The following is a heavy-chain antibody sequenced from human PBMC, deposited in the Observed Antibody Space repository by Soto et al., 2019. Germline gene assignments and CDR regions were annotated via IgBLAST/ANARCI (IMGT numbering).Heavy chain of an antibody. D-gene: IGHD2-15*01. V-gene: IGHV4-30-2*01. Sequence: QLQLQESGSGLVKPPQTLSLTCAVSGGSISSDGYSWSWIRQPLGKGLEWIGYIYHGGDAYYNPSLKSRVTISVDRSKNQFSLNLSSVTAADTAMYYCARGEAYCSGGTCYYRFDPWGQGTLVTVSS. CDR2: IYHGGDA. CDR1: GGSISSDGYS. J-gene: IGHJ5*02. CDR3: ARGEAYCSGGTCYYRFDP.